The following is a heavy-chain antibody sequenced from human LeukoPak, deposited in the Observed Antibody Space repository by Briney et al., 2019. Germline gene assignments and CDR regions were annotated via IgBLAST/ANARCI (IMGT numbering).Heavy chain of an antibody. CDR1: GYTFTSYD. D-gene: IGHD2-2*01. Sequence: ASVKVSCKASGYTFTSYDINWVRQATGQGLEWMGWMNPNSGNTGYAQKFQGRVTITRNTSISTAYMELSSLRSEDTAVYYCARASKAGYCSSTSCPVGWFDPWGQGTLVTVSS. V-gene: IGHV1-8*03. CDR2: MNPNSGNT. CDR3: ARASKAGYCSSTSCPVGWFDP. J-gene: IGHJ5*02.